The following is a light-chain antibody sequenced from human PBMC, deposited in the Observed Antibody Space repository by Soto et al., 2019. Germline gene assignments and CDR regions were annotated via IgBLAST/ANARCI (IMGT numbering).Light chain of an antibody. Sequence: EIVLTQSPGTLSLSPGERPTLSCRASQSVSSSYLAWYQQKPGQAPRLLIYGASSRATGIPDRFSGSGSGTDFTLTISRLEAEDFAGYYCQQYGSSLLTFGGGTKVEIK. V-gene: IGKV3-20*01. CDR3: QQYGSSLLT. CDR2: GAS. J-gene: IGKJ4*01. CDR1: QSVSSSY.